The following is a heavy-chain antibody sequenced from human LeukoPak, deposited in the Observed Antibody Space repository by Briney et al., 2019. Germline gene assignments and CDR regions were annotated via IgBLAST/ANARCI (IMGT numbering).Heavy chain of an antibody. J-gene: IGHJ6*02. V-gene: IGHV4-30-4*01. CDR2: IYYSGST. CDR1: GGSISSGDYY. Sequence: SETLSLTCTVSGGSISSGDYYWSWIRQPPGKGLEWIGYIYYSGSTYYNPSLKSRVTISVDTSKNQFSLKLSSVTAADTAVYYCAREGLYGDCAPPYYYYGMDVWGQGTTVTVSS. CDR3: AREGLYGDCAPPYYYYGMDV. D-gene: IGHD4-17*01.